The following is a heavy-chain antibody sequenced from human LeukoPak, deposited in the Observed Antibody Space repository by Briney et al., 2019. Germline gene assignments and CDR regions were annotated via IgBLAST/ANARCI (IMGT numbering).Heavy chain of an antibody. J-gene: IGHJ4*02. V-gene: IGHV4-59*08. CDR2: IYYSGST. D-gene: IGHD6-19*01. Sequence: SETLSLTCSVSGGSINNYYWSWIRQPPGKGLECIGYIYYSGSTNYNPSLKSRVTMSVDTSKNRLSLNLSSVTAADTAVYYCARHRRGSGWYLDYWGQGTLVTVSS. CDR3: ARHRRGSGWYLDY. CDR1: GGSINNYY.